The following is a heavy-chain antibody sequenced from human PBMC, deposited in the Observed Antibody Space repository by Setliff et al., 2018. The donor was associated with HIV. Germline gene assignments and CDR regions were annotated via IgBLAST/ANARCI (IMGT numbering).Heavy chain of an antibody. CDR3: ATGGDSSSWYWGRWFDP. CDR2: VTHSRRT. Sequence: PSETLSLTCAVYGASLSGDYWSWIRQPPGKGLEWIGEVTHSRRTNYNPSLQNRVTISVDTSKNQFSLRLNSVTAADTAVYYCATGGDSSSWYWGRWFDPWGQGTQVTVSS. J-gene: IGHJ5*02. D-gene: IGHD6-13*01. V-gene: IGHV4-34*01. CDR1: GASLSGDY.